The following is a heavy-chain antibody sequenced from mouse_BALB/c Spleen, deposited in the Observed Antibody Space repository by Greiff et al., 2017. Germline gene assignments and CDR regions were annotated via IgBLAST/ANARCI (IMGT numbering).Heavy chain of an antibody. CDR3: APLFAD. CDR2: ISSGGSYT. D-gene: IGHD6-1*01. Sequence: EVQGVESGGDLVKPGGSLKLSCAASGFTFSSYGMSWVRQTPDKRLEWVATISSGGSYTYYPDSVKGRFTISRDNAKNTLYLQMSSLKSEDTAMYYCAPLFADWGQGTLVTVSA. CDR1: GFTFSSYG. J-gene: IGHJ3*01. V-gene: IGHV5-6*01.